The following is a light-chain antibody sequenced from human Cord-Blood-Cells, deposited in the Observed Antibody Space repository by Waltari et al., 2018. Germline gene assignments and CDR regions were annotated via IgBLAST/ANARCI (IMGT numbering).Light chain of an antibody. J-gene: IGKJ1*01. CDR3: QQYNSYWT. CDR1: RGISIW. CDR2: DAS. V-gene: IGKV1-5*01. Sequence: DIQMTQSPSTLSASVGDRVTITCRASRGISIWLAWYHQQPGNAPKLLIYDASSLESGVPSRFSSSGSGTEFTLTISSLQPDDFATYYCQQYNSYWTFGQGTKVEIK.